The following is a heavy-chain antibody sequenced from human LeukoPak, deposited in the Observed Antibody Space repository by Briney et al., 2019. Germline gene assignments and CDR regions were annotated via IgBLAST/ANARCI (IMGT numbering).Heavy chain of an antibody. CDR2: INHSGST. J-gene: IGHJ5*02. CDR3: ARGFEQWLSESLVP. CDR1: GGSFSGYY. Sequence: PSETLSLTCAVYGGSFSGYYWSWIRQPPGKGLEWIGEINHSGSTNYNPSLKSRVTISVDTSKNQFSLKLSSVTAADTAVYYCARGFEQWLSESLVPWGQGTLVTVSS. D-gene: IGHD6-19*01. V-gene: IGHV4-34*01.